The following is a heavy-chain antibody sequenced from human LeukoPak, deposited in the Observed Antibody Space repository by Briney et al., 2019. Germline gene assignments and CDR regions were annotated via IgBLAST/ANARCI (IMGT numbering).Heavy chain of an antibody. V-gene: IGHV5-51*01. CDR2: IYPGDSDT. CDR1: GYSFASYW. J-gene: IGHJ6*02. CDR3: ATLVRGIAAATKYLNYYYGMDV. D-gene: IGHD6-13*01. Sequence: GEALQISCKGSGYSFASYWIGWGRRMPGKGREWMGIIYPGDSDTRYSPSFQGQVTISADKSISTAYLQWSSLKASDTAMYYCATLVRGIAAATKYLNYYYGMDVWGQGTTVTVSS.